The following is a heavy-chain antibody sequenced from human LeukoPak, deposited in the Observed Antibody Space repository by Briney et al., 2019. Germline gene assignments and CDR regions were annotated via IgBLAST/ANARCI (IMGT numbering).Heavy chain of an antibody. CDR1: GGSFSGYY. D-gene: IGHD2-2*01. CDR2: INHSGST. CDR3: ARVGYASSTDY. V-gene: IGHV4-34*01. J-gene: IGHJ4*02. Sequence: SETLSLTCAVYGGSFSGYYWSWIRQPPGKGLEWIGEINHSGSTNYNPSLKSRVTISVDTSKNQFFLKLSSVTAADTAVYYCARVGYASSTDYWGQGTLVTVSS.